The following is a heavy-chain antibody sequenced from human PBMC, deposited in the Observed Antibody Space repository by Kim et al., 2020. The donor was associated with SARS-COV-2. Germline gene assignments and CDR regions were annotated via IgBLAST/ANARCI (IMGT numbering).Heavy chain of an antibody. J-gene: IGHJ6*02. CDR1: GFTFSSYS. CDR2: ISSSSSYI. Sequence: GGSLRLSCAASGFTFSSYSMNWVRQAPGKGLEWVSSISSSSSYIYYADSVKGRFTISRDNAKNSLYLQMNSLRAEDTAVYYCARRDSSGYYYYYYYYGMDVWGQGTTVTVSS. D-gene: IGHD3-22*01. V-gene: IGHV3-21*01. CDR3: ARRDSSGYYYYYYYYGMDV.